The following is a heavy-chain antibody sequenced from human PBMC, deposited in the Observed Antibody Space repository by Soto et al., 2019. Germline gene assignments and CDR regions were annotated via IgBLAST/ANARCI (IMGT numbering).Heavy chain of an antibody. D-gene: IGHD4-4*01. CDR2: ILPLFGTT. V-gene: IGHV1-69*06. Sequence: QVQLVQSGAEVKKPGSSVKVSCKTSGGTFPSYAVSWVRQAPGQGLEWMGGILPLFGTTRFAEKFQGRVTMTRDTSTSTVYIEVSSLRPDDTAVYYCARGLNDYSTSSGRRSAQRGYYYGMDVWGQGTTVTVS. CDR3: ARGLNDYSTSSGRRSAQRGYYYGMDV. J-gene: IGHJ6*02. CDR1: GGTFPSYA.